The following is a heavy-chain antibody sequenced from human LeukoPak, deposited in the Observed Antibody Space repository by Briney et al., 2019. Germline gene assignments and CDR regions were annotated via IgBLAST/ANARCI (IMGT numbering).Heavy chain of an antibody. D-gene: IGHD6-13*01. Sequence: GGSLRLSCAASGFTFSNAWMSWVRQAPGKGLEWVSSISSSSSYIYYADSVKGRFTISRDNAKNSLYLQMNSLRAEDTAVYYCARDYGSSSWYNWFDPWGQGTLVTVSS. CDR2: ISSSSSYI. CDR1: GFTFSNAW. CDR3: ARDYGSSSWYNWFDP. J-gene: IGHJ5*02. V-gene: IGHV3-21*01.